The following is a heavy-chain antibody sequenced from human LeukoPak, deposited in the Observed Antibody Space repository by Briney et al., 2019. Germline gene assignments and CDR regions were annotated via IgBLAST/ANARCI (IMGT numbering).Heavy chain of an antibody. V-gene: IGHV1-46*01. CDR1: GYTFTSYY. Sequence: GASVKVSCKASGYTFTSYYMDWVRQAPGQGLEWMGIINPSGGSTSYAQKFQGRVTMTRDTSTSTVYMELSSLRSEDTAVYYCARSRRYCSSTSCYRYYYGMDVWGQGTTVTVSS. D-gene: IGHD2-2*01. J-gene: IGHJ6*02. CDR2: INPSGGST. CDR3: ARSRRYCSSTSCYRYYYGMDV.